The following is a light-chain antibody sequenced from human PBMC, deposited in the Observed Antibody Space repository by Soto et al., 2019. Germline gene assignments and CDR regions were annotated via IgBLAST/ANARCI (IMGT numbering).Light chain of an antibody. Sequence: QSALTQPASVSGSPGQSITISCTGTSSDVGGYNYVSWYQQHPGKAPKLMIYDVSNRPSGVPDRFSGSKSGNTASLTVSGLQAEDEADYYCSSYTSGNTVGVCGTGTNVTVL. CDR3: SSYTSGNTVGV. CDR2: DVS. V-gene: IGLV2-14*01. J-gene: IGLJ1*01. CDR1: SSDVGGYNY.